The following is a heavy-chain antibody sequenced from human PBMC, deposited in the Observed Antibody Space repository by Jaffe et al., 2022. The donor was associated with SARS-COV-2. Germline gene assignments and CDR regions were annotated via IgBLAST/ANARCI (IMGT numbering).Heavy chain of an antibody. D-gene: IGHD3-10*01. V-gene: IGHV3-21*01. CDR2: ISHSSNYI. CDR1: GFTFSSFS. J-gene: IGHJ4*02. Sequence: EVQLVESGGGLVTPGGSLRLSCAASGFTFSSFSLNWVRQAPGKGLEWVSSISHSSNYIYYTDSVKGRFTISRDNAKDSLYLQMNSLRAEDTAVYYCARGAGADGSGILDYWGQGTLVTVSS. CDR3: ARGAGADGSGILDY.